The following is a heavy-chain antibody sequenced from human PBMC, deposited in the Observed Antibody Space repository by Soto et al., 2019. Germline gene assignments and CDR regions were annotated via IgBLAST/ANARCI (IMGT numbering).Heavy chain of an antibody. CDR1: GGSISSGGYY. D-gene: IGHD5-18*01. Sequence: SETLSLTCTVSGGSISSGGYYWSWIRQHPGKGLEWIGYIYYSGSTYYNPSLQSRVTISIDTSKNQVSLKVNSVTAADTAVYYCARDHPHSYGVYYFDYWGQGTPVTVSS. CDR3: ARDHPHSYGVYYFDY. J-gene: IGHJ4*02. CDR2: IYYSGST. V-gene: IGHV4-61*08.